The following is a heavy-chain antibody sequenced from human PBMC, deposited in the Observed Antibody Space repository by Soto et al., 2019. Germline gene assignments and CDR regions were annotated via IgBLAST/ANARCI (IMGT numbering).Heavy chain of an antibody. J-gene: IGHJ5*02. D-gene: IGHD5-12*01. CDR2: IYVTGAV. V-gene: IGHV4-30-4*08. CDR1: GAALNSGNYY. Sequence: SETLSLTCSVSGAALNSGNYYWSWIRQVPGKGLEWIGHIYVTGAVDYNPSLRDRITISQATSERQFSLNLRLVTAADTAVYYCARLRIATIKYKWFDPWGQGNLVTVS. CDR3: ARLRIATIKYKWFDP.